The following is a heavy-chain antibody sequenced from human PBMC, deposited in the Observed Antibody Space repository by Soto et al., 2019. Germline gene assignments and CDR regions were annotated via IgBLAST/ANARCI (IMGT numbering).Heavy chain of an antibody. D-gene: IGHD2-15*01. CDR2: FDPEDGET. CDR3: ATGLKNIVVVEKNWFDP. V-gene: IGHV1-24*01. CDR1: GYTLTELS. Sequence: ASVKVSCKVSGYTLTELSMHWVRQAPGKGLEWMGGFDPEDGETIYAQKFQGRVTMTEDTSTDTAYMELSSLRSEDTAVYYCATGLKNIVVVEKNWFDPWGQGTLVTVSS. J-gene: IGHJ5*02.